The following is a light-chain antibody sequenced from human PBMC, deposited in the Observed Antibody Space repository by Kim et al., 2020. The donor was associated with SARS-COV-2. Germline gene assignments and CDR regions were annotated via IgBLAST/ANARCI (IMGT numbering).Light chain of an antibody. CDR2: EVN. Sequence: QSALTQPASVSGSPGQSITISCTGTSSDVGSYNLVSSYQQHPGKAPRLIIYEVNKGPSGVSNRFSGSKSGNTASLTISGLQAEDEADYYCCSYAGIRNFYVFGSGTKVTVL. CDR1: SSDVGSYNL. CDR3: CSYAGIRNFYV. J-gene: IGLJ1*01. V-gene: IGLV2-23*02.